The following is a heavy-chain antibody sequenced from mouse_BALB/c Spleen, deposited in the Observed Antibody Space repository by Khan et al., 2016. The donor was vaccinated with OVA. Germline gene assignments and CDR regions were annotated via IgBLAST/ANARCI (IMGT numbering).Heavy chain of an antibody. CDR2: ISSGGTYT. D-gene: IGHD1-2*01. CDR3: TRFITTTTEDYYAMDY. Sequence: EVELVESGGDLVNPGGSLKLSCAASGFIFSSYGMSWVRQTPDKRLEWVATISSGGTYTYYPDSVKGRFTISRDNAKNTLSFQMSSLKSEDTAMYYCTRFITTTTEDYYAMDYWGQGTSVTVSS. J-gene: IGHJ4*01. CDR1: GFIFSSYG. V-gene: IGHV5-6*01.